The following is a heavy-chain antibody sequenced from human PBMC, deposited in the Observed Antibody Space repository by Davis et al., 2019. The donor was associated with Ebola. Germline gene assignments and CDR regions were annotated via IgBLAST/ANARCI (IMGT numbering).Heavy chain of an antibody. Sequence: PGGSLRLSCAASGFTFSSYAMSWVRQAPGKGLEWVSAISGSGGSTYYADSVKGRFTISRDNSKNTLYLQMNSLRAEDTAVYYCAKDLVVVPAAMSAFDIWGQGTMVTVSS. CDR1: GFTFSSYA. D-gene: IGHD2-2*01. V-gene: IGHV3-23*01. CDR2: ISGSGGST. J-gene: IGHJ3*02. CDR3: AKDLVVVPAAMSAFDI.